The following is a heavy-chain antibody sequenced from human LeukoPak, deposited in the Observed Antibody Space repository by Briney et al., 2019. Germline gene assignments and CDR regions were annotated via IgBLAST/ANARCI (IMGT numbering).Heavy chain of an antibody. Sequence: PSETLSLTCTVSGGSISGCYWSWIRQPPGKGLEYIGYIYYSGSANYNPSLKSRVTISVDTSKNQFSLKLSSVTAADTAVYYCARHFRAFDVWGQGTMVTVSS. CDR3: ARHFRAFDV. V-gene: IGHV4-59*08. CDR2: IYYSGSA. D-gene: IGHD2/OR15-2a*01. CDR1: GGSISGCY. J-gene: IGHJ3*01.